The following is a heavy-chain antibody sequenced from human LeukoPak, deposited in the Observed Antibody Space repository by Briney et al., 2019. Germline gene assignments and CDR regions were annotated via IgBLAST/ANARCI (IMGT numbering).Heavy chain of an antibody. CDR3: ARHLYGSGSYYQPPNWFDP. V-gene: IGHV5-51*01. Sequence: GESLKISCKGSGYSFTSYWIGWVRQMPGKGLEWMGIIYPGDSDTRYSPSFQGQVTISADKSISTAYLQWSSLKASDTAMYYCARHLYGSGSYYQPPNWFDPWGQGTLVTVSS. CDR2: IYPGDSDT. J-gene: IGHJ5*02. D-gene: IGHD3-10*01. CDR1: GYSFTSYW.